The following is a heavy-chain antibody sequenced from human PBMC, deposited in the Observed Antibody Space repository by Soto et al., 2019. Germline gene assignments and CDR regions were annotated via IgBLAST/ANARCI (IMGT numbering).Heavy chain of an antibody. CDR2: ISYDGSNK. V-gene: IGHV3-30*18. D-gene: IGHD2-21*02. CDR1: GFTFSSYG. Sequence: GGSLRLSCADSGFTFSSYGMHWVRQAPGKGLEWVAVISYDGSNKYYADSVKGRFTISRDNSKNTLYLQMNSLRAEDTAVYYCAKDRHIVVVTARLGMDVWGQGTTVTVSS. CDR3: AKDRHIVVVTARLGMDV. J-gene: IGHJ6*02.